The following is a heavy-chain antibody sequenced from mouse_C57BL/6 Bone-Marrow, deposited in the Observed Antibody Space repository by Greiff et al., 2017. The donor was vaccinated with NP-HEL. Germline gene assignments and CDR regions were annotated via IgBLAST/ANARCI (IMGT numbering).Heavy chain of an antibody. CDR2: IRNRANGYTT. J-gene: IGHJ1*03. CDR3: ARYGYGGYFDV. CDR1: GFTFTDYY. V-gene: IGHV7-3*01. Sequence: EVHLVESGGGLVQPGGSLSLSCAASGFTFTDYYMSWVRQPPGKALEWLGFIRNRANGYTTEYSASVKGRFTISRDNSQSILYIQMIALRAEDSANYYCARYGYGGYFDVWGTGTTVTVSS. D-gene: IGHD1-1*01.